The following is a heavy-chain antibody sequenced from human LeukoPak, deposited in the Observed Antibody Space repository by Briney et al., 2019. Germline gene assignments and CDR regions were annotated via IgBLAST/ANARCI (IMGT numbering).Heavy chain of an antibody. Sequence: GGSLRLSCAASGSTFSSYGMHWVRQAPGKGLEWVAVISYDGSNKYYADSVKGRFTISRDNSKNTLYLQMNSLRAEDTAVYYCAKVGGGYCSGGSCYPEPYYFDYWGQGTLVTVSS. V-gene: IGHV3-30*18. CDR3: AKVGGGYCSGGSCYPEPYYFDY. CDR1: GSTFSSYG. D-gene: IGHD2-15*01. J-gene: IGHJ4*02. CDR2: ISYDGSNK.